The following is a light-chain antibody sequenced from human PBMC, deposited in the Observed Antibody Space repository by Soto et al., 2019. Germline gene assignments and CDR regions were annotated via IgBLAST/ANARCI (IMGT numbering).Light chain of an antibody. CDR1: QSVIRN. CDR2: GAS. CDR3: QQYNNWPRT. Sequence: IVVAQSPATLSVSPGERATLSCRASQSVIRNLAWYQQKPGQSPRLLIYGASTRATGIPARFIGSGSGTEFTLTIGSLQSEDFAVYYCQQYNNWPRTFGGGTKVDIX. J-gene: IGKJ4*02. V-gene: IGKV3-15*01.